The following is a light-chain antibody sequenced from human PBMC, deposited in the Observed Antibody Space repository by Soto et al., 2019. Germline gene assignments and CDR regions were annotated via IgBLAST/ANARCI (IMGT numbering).Light chain of an antibody. V-gene: IGLV2-23*01. CDR3: CSYAGTNTFV. CDR2: EGN. CDR1: SSDVGSYNL. Sequence: QSALTQPASVSGSPGQSFTISCTGTSSDVGSYNLVSWYQQHPGKAPKLMIYEGNKRPSGVSNRFSGSKSANTASLTISGLQTEDEADYYCCSYAGTNTFVFGTRTKVTVL. J-gene: IGLJ1*01.